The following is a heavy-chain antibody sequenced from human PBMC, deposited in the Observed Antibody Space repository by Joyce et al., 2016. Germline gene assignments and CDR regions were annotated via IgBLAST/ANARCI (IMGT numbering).Heavy chain of an antibody. CDR1: GYSFTNYW. V-gene: IGHV5-10-1*03. J-gene: IGHJ3*02. CDR2: IDPSDSYT. CDR3: ARQRLRQNDAFDI. Sequence: EVQLVQSGAEVKKPGESLRISCKGSGYSFTNYWITWVRQMPGKGLEWMGRIDPSDSYTTYSPSVQGHVTFSADKSFNIAYLQWSSLKASDTAIYYCARQRLRQNDAFDIWGQGTMVTVSS.